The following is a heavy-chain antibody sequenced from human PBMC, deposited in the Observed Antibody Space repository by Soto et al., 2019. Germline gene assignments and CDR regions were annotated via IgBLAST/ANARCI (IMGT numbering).Heavy chain of an antibody. CDR1: GFTVSSNY. CDR2: IYSGGST. CDR3: AKVDTAMGHYYYYGMDV. J-gene: IGHJ6*02. V-gene: IGHV3-53*01. Sequence: GGSLRLSCVASGFTVSSNYMSWVRQAPGKGLEWVSVIYSGGSTYYADSVKGRFTISRDNSKNTLYLQMNSLRAEDTALYYCAKVDTAMGHYYYYGMDVWGQGTTVTVSS. D-gene: IGHD5-18*01.